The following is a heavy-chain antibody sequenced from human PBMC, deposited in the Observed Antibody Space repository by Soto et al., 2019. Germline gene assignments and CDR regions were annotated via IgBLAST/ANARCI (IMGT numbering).Heavy chain of an antibody. CDR1: GGSIISGGHY. CDR3: AGLPPYYYYGMDV. CDR2: IYYSGST. D-gene: IGHD5-18*01. V-gene: IGHV4-30-4*08. Sequence: SETLSLTCTVSGGSIISGGHYWTWVRQHPGKGLEWMGYIYYSGSTYYNPSLKSRVTISVDTSKNQFSLKLSSVTAADTAVYYCAGLPPYYYYGMDVWGQGTTVTVSS. J-gene: IGHJ6*02.